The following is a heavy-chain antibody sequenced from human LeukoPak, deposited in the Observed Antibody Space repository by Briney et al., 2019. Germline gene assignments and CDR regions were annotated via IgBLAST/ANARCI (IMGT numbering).Heavy chain of an antibody. V-gene: IGHV1-46*01. Sequence: ASVKVSCKASGYTFTSYYIHWVRQAPGQRFEWMGIINPSGDSTDYAPKFQGRVTMSTDTSTSTVYMQLSNLRSDDTAVYYCARDPHYDVYYSYDYWGQGTLVTVS. CDR1: GYTFTSYY. J-gene: IGHJ4*02. CDR3: ARDPHYDVYYSYDY. D-gene: IGHD3-3*01. CDR2: INPSGDST.